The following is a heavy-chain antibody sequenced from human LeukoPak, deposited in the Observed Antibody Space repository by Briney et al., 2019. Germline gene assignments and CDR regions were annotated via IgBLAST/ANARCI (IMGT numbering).Heavy chain of an antibody. J-gene: IGHJ4*02. D-gene: IGHD3-10*01. CDR2: IYYSGST. V-gene: IGHV4-59*11. Sequence: SETLSLTCTVSGGSLTNHYWSWIRQPPGKGPEWIGYIYYSGSTNYNPSLKNRVTISIDTSRNQFSLKLSSVTAADTAVYYCARDSGISPFDYWGQGTLVTVSS. CDR1: GGSLTNHY. CDR3: ARDSGISPFDY.